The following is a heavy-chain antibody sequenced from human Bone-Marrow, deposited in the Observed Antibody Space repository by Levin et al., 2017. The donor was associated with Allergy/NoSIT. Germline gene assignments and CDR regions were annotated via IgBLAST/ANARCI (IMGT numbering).Heavy chain of an antibody. J-gene: IGHJ4*02. CDR2: INPKRGDA. Sequence: ASVKVSCTISGYTFSDYYMHWVRQAPGQGLEWMGWINPKRGDANTAQKFEGRVVLTRDTSISTAYMEVRRLRSDDTALYYCARGGTSSNDHWGQGTLVTVSS. V-gene: IGHV1-2*02. CDR3: ARGGTSSNDH. CDR1: GYTFSDYY. D-gene: IGHD6-13*01.